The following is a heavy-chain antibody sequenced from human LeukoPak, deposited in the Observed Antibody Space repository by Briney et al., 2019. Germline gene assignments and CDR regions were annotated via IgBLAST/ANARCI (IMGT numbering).Heavy chain of an antibody. J-gene: IGHJ1*01. CDR3: TRGGGAFSPFCL. CDR2: VHLNGAT. V-gene: IGHV4-4*02. D-gene: IGHD1-26*01. Sequence: SGTLSLTCAVSGGSILSTNWWSWVRQPPGKGLEWIGEVHLNGATNYNPSVEGRVTMSIDKSKNPLSMEVISVTAADTAMYYCTRGGGAFSPFCLWGQGTLVTVSS. CDR1: GGSILSTNW.